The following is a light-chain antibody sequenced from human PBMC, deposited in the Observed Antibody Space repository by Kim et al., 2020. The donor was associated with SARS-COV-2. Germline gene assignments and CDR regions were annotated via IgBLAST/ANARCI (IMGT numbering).Light chain of an antibody. CDR3: QKYNGAPWT. CDR2: AAS. Sequence: DIQMTQSPSSLSASVGDRVTITCRASQGISKDLAWYQQKPGNAPKLLIFAASALQSGVPTRFSGSGSGTDFTLTISSLQPGDVATYYCQKYNGAPWTFGQGTKLEI. CDR1: QGISKD. J-gene: IGKJ1*01. V-gene: IGKV1-27*01.